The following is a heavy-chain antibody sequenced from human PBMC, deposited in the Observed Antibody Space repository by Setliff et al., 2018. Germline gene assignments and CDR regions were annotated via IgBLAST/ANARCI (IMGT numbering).Heavy chain of an antibody. CDR2: IYPSGST. V-gene: IGHV4-4*07. CDR1: NVSISDYY. J-gene: IGHJ4*02. Sequence: SETLSLTCTVSNVSISDYYWTWIRQPAGKGLEWIGRIYPSGSTNYNPSLKSRVTMSIDTSKNQVSLKLNSVTATDTAVYYCARDLGHGGDSDYWGQGILVTVSS. CDR3: ARDLGHGGDSDY. D-gene: IGHD2-21*02.